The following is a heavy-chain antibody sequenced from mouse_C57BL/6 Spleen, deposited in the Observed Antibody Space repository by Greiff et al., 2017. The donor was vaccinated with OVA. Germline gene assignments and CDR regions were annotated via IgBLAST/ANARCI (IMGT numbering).Heavy chain of an antibody. Sequence: EVKLVESGPGLVKPSQSLSLTCSVSGYSITSGYYWYWIRQLPGNKLGWVGYISYDGGNKYNPSLNNRISITRDTAKNQFFLKWNSVTTEDTATYYGARGFDYDDAMDYWGQGTSVTVAS. V-gene: IGHV3-6*01. D-gene: IGHD2-4*01. CDR3: ARGFDYDDAMDY. CDR2: ISYDGGN. J-gene: IGHJ4*01. CDR1: GYSITSGYY.